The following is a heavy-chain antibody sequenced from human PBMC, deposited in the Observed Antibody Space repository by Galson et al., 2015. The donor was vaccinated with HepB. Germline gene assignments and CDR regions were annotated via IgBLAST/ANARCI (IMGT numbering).Heavy chain of an antibody. CDR3: ARGTVATTGGPDY. Sequence: ETLSLTCAVYGGSFSGHYWSWIRQPPGKGLEWIGEINRSGGTNYNPSLKSRVTISVDMSKNQFSLKVSSVTAADTAIYYCARGTVATTGGPDYWGQGTLVTVSS. J-gene: IGHJ4*02. CDR2: INRSGGT. D-gene: IGHD5-24*01. CDR1: GGSFSGHY. V-gene: IGHV4-34*01.